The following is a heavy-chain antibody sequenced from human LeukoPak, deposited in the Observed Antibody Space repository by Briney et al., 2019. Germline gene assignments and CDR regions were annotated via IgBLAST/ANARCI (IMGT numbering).Heavy chain of an antibody. Sequence: GASVKVSCKASGYTFTNYYMHWVRQAPGQGFEWMGIINPSGGSTIYAQKFQGRVTMTWAMSTSTVYMELSSLRSEDTAVYYCARAMYYYDSSGYGYWGQGTLVTVSS. CDR3: ARAMYYYDSSGYGY. J-gene: IGHJ4*02. CDR2: INPSGGST. CDR1: GYTFTNYY. V-gene: IGHV1-46*01. D-gene: IGHD3-22*01.